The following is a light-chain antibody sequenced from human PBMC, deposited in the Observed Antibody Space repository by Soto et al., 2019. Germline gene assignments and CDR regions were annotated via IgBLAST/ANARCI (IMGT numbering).Light chain of an antibody. V-gene: IGLV2-14*01. CDR1: SSDVGGYNY. CDR3: SSYTRSSTYV. CDR2: DVS. Sequence: QSALTQPASVSGSPGQSITISCTGTSSDVGGYNYVSWYRQHPGRAPKLMIYDVSNRPSGVSNRFSGSKSGNTACLTISXXXXXXXXXYYCSSYTRSSTYVFGTGTKVTVL. J-gene: IGLJ1*01.